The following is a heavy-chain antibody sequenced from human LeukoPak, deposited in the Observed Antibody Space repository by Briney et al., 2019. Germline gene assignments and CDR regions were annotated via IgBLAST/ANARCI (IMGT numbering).Heavy chain of an antibody. CDR3: ARVARMVRGGHPLYYYYYMDV. Sequence: GGSLRLSCAASGFTFSSYSMNWVRQAPGKGLEWVSSISSSSSYIYYADSVKGRFTISRDNAKNSLYLQMNSLRAEDTAVYYCARVARMVRGGHPLYYYYYMDVWGKGTTVTVSS. V-gene: IGHV3-21*01. CDR1: GFTFSSYS. D-gene: IGHD3-10*01. CDR2: ISSSSSYI. J-gene: IGHJ6*03.